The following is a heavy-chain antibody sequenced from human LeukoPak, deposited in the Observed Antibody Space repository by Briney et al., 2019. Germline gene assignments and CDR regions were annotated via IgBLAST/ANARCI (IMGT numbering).Heavy chain of an antibody. CDR1: GFTFSSYG. Sequence: GGSLRLSCAASGFTFSSYGMHWVRQAPGKGLEWVAVISYDGSNKYYADSVKGRFTISRDNSKNTLYLQMNSLRAEDTAVYYCRPLIAARQDAFDIWGQGTMVAVSS. CDR3: RPLIAARQDAFDI. V-gene: IGHV3-30*03. J-gene: IGHJ3*02. D-gene: IGHD6-6*01. CDR2: ISYDGSNK.